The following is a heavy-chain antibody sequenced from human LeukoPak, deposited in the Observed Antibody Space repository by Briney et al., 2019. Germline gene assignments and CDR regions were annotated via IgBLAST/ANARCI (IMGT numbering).Heavy chain of an antibody. J-gene: IGHJ4*02. V-gene: IGHV3-21*01. Sequence: GGSLRLSCAASGFTFSNAWMNWVRQAPGKGLEWVSSISRSSSYIDYAGSVKGRFTISRDNAKNSLYLQMNSLRAEDTAVYYCARDQEGVIDYWGQGTLVTVSS. CDR2: ISRSSSYI. D-gene: IGHD3-10*01. CDR1: GFTFSNAW. CDR3: ARDQEGVIDY.